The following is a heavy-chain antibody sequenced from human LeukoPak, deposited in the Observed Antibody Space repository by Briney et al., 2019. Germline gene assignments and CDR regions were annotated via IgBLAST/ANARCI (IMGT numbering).Heavy chain of an antibody. J-gene: IGHJ6*02. CDR3: ARDKRLAARPDYYYGMDV. D-gene: IGHD6-6*01. CDR2: INPSSGGT. V-gene: IGHV1-2*02. Sequence: ASVKVSCKASGYTFTGYYMHWVRQAPGQGLEWMGWINPSSGGTNYAQKFQGRVTMTRDTSISTAYMELSRLRSDDTAVYYCARDKRLAARPDYYYGMDVWGQGTTVTVSS. CDR1: GYTFTGYY.